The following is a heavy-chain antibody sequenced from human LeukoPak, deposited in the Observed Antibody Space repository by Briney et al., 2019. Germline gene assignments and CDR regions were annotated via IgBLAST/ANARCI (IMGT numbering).Heavy chain of an antibody. V-gene: IGHV3-48*01. J-gene: IGHJ5*02. CDR1: GFTFSSYS. CDR2: ISGSSSTV. D-gene: IGHD2-2*01. CDR3: VREVYCSSTRCYGNWFDP. Sequence: GGSLRLSCVASGFTFSSYSMNWVRQAPGKGLEWVSYISGSSSTVYYADSVKGRFTIARDNAKNSLYLQMNSLRAEDTAVYYCVREVYCSSTRCYGNWFDPWGQGTLVTVSS.